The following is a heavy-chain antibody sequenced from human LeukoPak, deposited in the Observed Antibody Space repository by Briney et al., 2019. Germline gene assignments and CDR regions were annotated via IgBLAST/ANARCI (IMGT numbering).Heavy chain of an antibody. V-gene: IGHV3-7*01. CDR2: IKQDGSEK. CDR1: GFTFSSYW. CDR3: ARDYLPDYYDSSGYLY. D-gene: IGHD3-22*01. J-gene: IGHJ4*02. Sequence: GGSLRLSCAASGFTFSSYWMSWVRQAPGKGLEWVANIKQDGSEKYYVDSVKGRFTISRDNAKNSLYLQMNSLRADDTAVYYCARDYLPDYYDSSGYLYWGQGTLVTVSS.